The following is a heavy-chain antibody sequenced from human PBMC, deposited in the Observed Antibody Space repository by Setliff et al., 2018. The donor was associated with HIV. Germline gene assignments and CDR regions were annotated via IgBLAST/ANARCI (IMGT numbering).Heavy chain of an antibody. CDR2: IITIFDTT. D-gene: IGHD3-16*01. CDR1: GFTITNSA. Sequence: GASVKVSCKASGFTITNSAVQWVRQAPGQGLEWMGGIITIFDTTHYAQNFQGRLTITADVSTSTAYMELSGLRSDDTAVYYCARCGAGEWHLYMDVWGKGTAVTVSS. V-gene: IGHV1-69*13. J-gene: IGHJ6*03. CDR3: ARCGAGEWHLYMDV.